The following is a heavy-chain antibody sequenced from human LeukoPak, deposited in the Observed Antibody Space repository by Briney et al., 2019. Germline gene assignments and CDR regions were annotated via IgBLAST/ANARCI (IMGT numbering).Heavy chain of an antibody. Sequence: SETLSLTCTVYGGSISSGGYYWSWIRQHPGKGLEWIGYIYYSGSTYYNPSLKSRVTISVDTSKNQFSLKLSSVTAADTAVYYCARVGDYSDFDYWGQGTLVTVSS. CDR1: GGSISSGGYY. CDR3: ARVGDYSDFDY. D-gene: IGHD4-17*01. CDR2: IYYSGST. J-gene: IGHJ4*02. V-gene: IGHV4-31*03.